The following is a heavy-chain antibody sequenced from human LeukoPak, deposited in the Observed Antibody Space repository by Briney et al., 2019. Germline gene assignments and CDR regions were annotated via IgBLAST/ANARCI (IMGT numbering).Heavy chain of an antibody. J-gene: IGHJ4*02. CDR3: ARHYVFVIGGSSFDY. V-gene: IGHV4-30-4*08. CDR2: IYYSGST. Sequence: SETLFLTCTVSGGSISSGDYYWSWIRQPPGKGLEWIGYIYYSGSTYYNPSLKSRVTISVDTSKNQFSLNLSSVTAADTAVYFCARHYVFVIGGSSFDYWGQGTLVTVSS. CDR1: GGSISSGDYY. D-gene: IGHD3-16*01.